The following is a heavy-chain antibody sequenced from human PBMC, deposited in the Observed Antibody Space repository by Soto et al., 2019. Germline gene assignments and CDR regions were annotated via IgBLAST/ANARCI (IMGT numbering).Heavy chain of an antibody. J-gene: IGHJ4*02. Sequence: PGQSMKISWKGSGYSFTSYWIGWVRQMPGKGLEWMGIIYPGDSDTRYSPSFQGQVTISADKSISTAYLQWSSLKASDTAMYYCARTYYYGSGSYSTGVGYWGQGTLVSVSS. V-gene: IGHV5-51*01. CDR1: GYSFTSYW. CDR3: ARTYYYGSGSYSTGVGY. D-gene: IGHD3-10*01. CDR2: IYPGDSDT.